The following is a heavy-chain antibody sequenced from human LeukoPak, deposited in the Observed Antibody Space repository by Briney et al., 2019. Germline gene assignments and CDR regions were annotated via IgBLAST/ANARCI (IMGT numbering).Heavy chain of an antibody. D-gene: IGHD2/OR15-2a*01. V-gene: IGHV4-59*08. J-gene: IGHJ4*02. Sequence: SETLSLTCTVSGDSISDYYWNWIRQPPGKGLEWIAYMYYGGTAIYNPSLKTRLTISVDTSKNQFSLRLNSVTAADTAVYYCARFSQYYDSPTHYLDYWGQGILVTVSS. CDR1: GDSISDYY. CDR3: ARFSQYYDSPTHYLDY. CDR2: MYYGGTA.